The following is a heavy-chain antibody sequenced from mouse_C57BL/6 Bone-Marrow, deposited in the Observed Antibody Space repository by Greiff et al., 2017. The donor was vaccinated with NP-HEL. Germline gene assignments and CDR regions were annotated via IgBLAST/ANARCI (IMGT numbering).Heavy chain of an antibody. CDR2: IYPGGGYP. V-gene: IGHV1-63*01. D-gene: IGHD1-1*01. Sequence: LQQSGAELVRPGTSVKMSCKASGYTFTNYWIGWAKQRPGHGLEWIGDIYPGGGYPIYNEKFKGNATLTADKSSSTAYTQISSLTSEDSAIDYCARYYYALYDFDYEDQGTTPTVTS. CDR3: ARYYYALYDFDY. J-gene: IGHJ2*01. CDR1: GYTFTNYW.